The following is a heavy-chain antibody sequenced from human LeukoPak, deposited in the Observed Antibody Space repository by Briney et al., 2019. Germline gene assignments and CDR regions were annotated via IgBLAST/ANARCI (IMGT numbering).Heavy chain of an antibody. CDR3: GRDPNGNYVGAFEF. J-gene: IGHJ3*01. Sequence: PGGSLRPSCTASGFAFSAYAMTWVRQVPGKGLEWVSSQTANSDDTSYADSVRGRFTMSRDNSKNSLYLQMNNLRAEDTATYYCGRDPNGNYVGAFEFWGQGTLVTVSS. V-gene: IGHV3-23*01. CDR2: QTANSDDT. D-gene: IGHD4-17*01. CDR1: GFAFSAYA.